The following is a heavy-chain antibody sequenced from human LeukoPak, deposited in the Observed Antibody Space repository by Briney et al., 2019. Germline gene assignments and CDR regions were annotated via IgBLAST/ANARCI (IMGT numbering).Heavy chain of an antibody. V-gene: IGHV3-74*01. CDR3: ARDIAVAGNYFDY. CDR2: VNSDMRST. Sequence: PGGSLRLSCAASGFTFSNLWMHWVRQAPGKGLVWVSRVNSDMRSTDYADSVKGRFTISRDNAKNTLYLQMNSLRAEDTAVYYCARDIAVAGNYFDYWGQGTLVTVSS. CDR1: GFTFSNLW. D-gene: IGHD6-19*01. J-gene: IGHJ4*02.